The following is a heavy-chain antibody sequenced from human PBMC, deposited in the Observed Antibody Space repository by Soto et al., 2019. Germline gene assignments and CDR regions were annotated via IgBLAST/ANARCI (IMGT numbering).Heavy chain of an antibody. D-gene: IGHD1-26*01. CDR2: LYSGGST. Sequence: EVQLVESGGGLVQPGGSLRLSCAASGFTVNDYYMTWVLQAPGKGLEWVSLLYSGGSTIYADSVKGRVTISRDSSKNTLYLQMNSLRVEDTAVYYCARATVGASDFGFDSWGQGTLVTVSS. V-gene: IGHV3-53*01. J-gene: IGHJ4*02. CDR3: ARATVGASDFGFDS. CDR1: GFTVNDYY.